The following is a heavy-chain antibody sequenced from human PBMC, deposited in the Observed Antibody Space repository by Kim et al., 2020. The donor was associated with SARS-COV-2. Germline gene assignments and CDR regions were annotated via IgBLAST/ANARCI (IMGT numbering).Heavy chain of an antibody. Sequence: RVTIAVDTSKNQFSLKLSSVTAADTAVYYCARGAYDYVWGSYRHRGFDPWGQGTLVTVSS. D-gene: IGHD3-16*02. J-gene: IGHJ5*02. V-gene: IGHV4-34*01. CDR3: ARGAYDYVWGSYRHRGFDP.